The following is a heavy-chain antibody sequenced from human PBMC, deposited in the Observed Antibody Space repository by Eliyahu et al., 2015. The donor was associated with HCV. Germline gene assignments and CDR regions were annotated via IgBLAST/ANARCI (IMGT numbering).Heavy chain of an antibody. Sequence: EVQLVESGGGLVKPGGSXRLSCAASGFTFSNAWXXWVRQAPGXGLEWVGRIKSKTDGGTTDYAAPVKGRFTISRDDSKNTLYLQMNSLKTEDTAVYYCTINVFDSGPYLRHGYWGQGTLVTVSS. D-gene: IGHD3-10*01. V-gene: IGHV3-15*01. CDR2: IKSKTDGGTT. CDR3: TINVFDSGPYLRHGY. CDR1: GFTFSNAW. J-gene: IGHJ4*02.